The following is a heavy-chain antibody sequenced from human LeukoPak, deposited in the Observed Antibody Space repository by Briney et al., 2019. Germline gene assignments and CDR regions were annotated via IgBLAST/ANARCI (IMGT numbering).Heavy chain of an antibody. CDR1: GYTFTSYG. V-gene: IGHV1-18*01. CDR3: AKLPDYDYVWGSYRYSPSDAFDI. Sequence: ASVKVSCKASGYTFTSYGISWVRQAPGQKLEWMGWMTAYNGDTNYAQKLQGRVTMTTDTSTSTAYMELRSLRSDDTAVYYCAKLPDYDYVWGSYRYSPSDAFDIWGQGTMVTVSS. J-gene: IGHJ3*02. CDR2: MTAYNGDT. D-gene: IGHD3-16*02.